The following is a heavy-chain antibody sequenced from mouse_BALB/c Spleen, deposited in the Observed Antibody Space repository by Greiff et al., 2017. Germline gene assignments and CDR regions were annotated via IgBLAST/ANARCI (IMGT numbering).Heavy chain of an antibody. CDR2: IYPGNSDT. CDR3: NHGAMDY. V-gene: IGHV1-5*01. J-gene: IGHJ4*01. Sequence: EVQLHQSGPVLARPGASVKMSCKASGYSFTSYWMHWVKQRPGQGLEWIGAIYPGNSDTSYNQKFKGKAKLTAVTSASTAYMELSSLTNEDSAVFYGNHGAMDYWGQGTSVTVSS. CDR1: GYSFTSYW.